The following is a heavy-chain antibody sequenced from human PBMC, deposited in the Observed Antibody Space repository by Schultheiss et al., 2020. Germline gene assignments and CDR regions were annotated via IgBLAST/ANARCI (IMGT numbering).Heavy chain of an antibody. CDR1: GYSFTTYW. D-gene: IGHD2-15*01. V-gene: IGHV5-51*01. J-gene: IGHJ6*02. CDR3: ARQLYCSSGSCPHYYYFGMDV. CDR2: IYPGDSDT. Sequence: GESLKISCKGSGYSFTTYWIGWVRQMPGKGLEWMGIIYPGDSDTRYRPSFQGQVTFSADRSIRTAYLQWNSLKASDSGIYYCARQLYCSSGSCPHYYYFGMDVWGQGTTVTVSS.